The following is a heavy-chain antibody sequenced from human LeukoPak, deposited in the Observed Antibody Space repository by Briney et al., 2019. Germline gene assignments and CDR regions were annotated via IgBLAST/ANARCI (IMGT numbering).Heavy chain of an antibody. V-gene: IGHV1-69*13. J-gene: IGHJ4*02. CDR2: IIPIFGTA. D-gene: IGHD3-22*01. CDR1: GGTFSSYA. CDR3: ARKADKYYYDSSGLLFDY. Sequence: ASVKVSCKASGGTFSSYAISWVRQAPGQGREWMGGIIPIFGTANYAQKFQGRVTITADESTSTAYMEPSSLRSEDTAVYYCARKADKYYYDSSGLLFDYWGQGTLVTVSS.